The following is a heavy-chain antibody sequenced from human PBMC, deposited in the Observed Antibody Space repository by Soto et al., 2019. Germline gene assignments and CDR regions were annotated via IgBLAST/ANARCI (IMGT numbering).Heavy chain of an antibody. D-gene: IGHD2-2*02. Sequence: QVQMVQSGAAVKKPGSSVKVSCKASGGTFSSYTISWVRQAPGQGLEWMGTIIPILGIANYEQKCQGRGTITADKSTRTAEMLLSSLRRVDPAVYYCAREAIDDAFDISGGGAMVTVS. CDR3: AREAIDDAFDI. CDR1: GGTFSSYT. CDR2: IIPILGIA. V-gene: IGHV1-69*08. J-gene: IGHJ3*02.